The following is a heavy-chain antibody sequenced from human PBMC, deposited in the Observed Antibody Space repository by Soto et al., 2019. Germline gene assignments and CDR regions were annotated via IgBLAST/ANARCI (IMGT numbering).Heavy chain of an antibody. CDR2: ISGSGGSI. V-gene: IGHV3-23*01. D-gene: IGHD1-1*01. J-gene: IGHJ4*02. Sequence: PGGSLRLSCASSGFTFSSYAMSWVRQAPGKGLEWVSAISGSGGSIYYADSVKGRFTISRDISKNTLYLQMNSLRAEDTAVYYCAKVRSDWNDDALDYWGQGTLVTVSS. CDR1: GFTFSSYA. CDR3: AKVRSDWNDDALDY.